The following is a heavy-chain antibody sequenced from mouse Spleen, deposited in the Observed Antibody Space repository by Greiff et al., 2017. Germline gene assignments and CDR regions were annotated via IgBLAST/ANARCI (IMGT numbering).Heavy chain of an antibody. Sequence: VKLMESGAELVRPGASVTLSCKASGYTFTDYEMHWVKQTPVHGLEWIGAIDPETGGTAYNQKFKGKAILTADKSSSTAYMELRSLTSEDSAVYYCTRAAFGYWGQGTTLTVSS. J-gene: IGHJ2*01. CDR2: IDPETGGT. CDR1: GYTFTDYE. CDR3: TRAAFGY. V-gene: IGHV1-15*01.